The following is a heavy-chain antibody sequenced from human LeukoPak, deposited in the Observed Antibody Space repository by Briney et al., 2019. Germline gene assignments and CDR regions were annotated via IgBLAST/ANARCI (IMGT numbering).Heavy chain of an antibody. CDR1: GSRFTSYW. CDR2: IYPGDSDT. CDR3: ASPGIAAAGTGGGLFDY. J-gene: IGHJ4*02. D-gene: IGHD6-13*01. V-gene: IGHV5-51*01. Sequence: GESLKISCKGSGSRFTSYWIGWVRQMPGKGLEWIGIIYPGDSDTRYSPSFQGQVTISADKSISTAYLQWSSLKASDTAMYYCASPGIAAAGTGGGLFDYWGQGTLVTVSS.